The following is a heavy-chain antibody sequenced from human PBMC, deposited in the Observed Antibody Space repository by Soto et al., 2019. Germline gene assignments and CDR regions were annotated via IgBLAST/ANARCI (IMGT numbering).Heavy chain of an antibody. V-gene: IGHV5-51*01. D-gene: IGHD3-16*01. CDR2: IYPSDSDT. Sequence: GESLKISCKGSGYTFTSYWIGWVRRMPGKGLEWLGIIYPSDSDTRYSPSFQGQVTISADKSISTAFLQWSSLRASDTAMYYCARHSAFHYVRGAFDIWGQGTMVTVSS. CDR1: GYTFTSYW. CDR3: ARHSAFHYVRGAFDI. J-gene: IGHJ3*02.